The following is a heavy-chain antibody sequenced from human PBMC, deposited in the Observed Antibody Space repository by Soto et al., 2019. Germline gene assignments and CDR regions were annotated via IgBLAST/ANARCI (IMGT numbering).Heavy chain of an antibody. CDR1: GGSISSSSYY. D-gene: IGHD2-2*01. CDR2: IYYSGST. Sequence: SETLSLTCTVSGGSISSSSYYWGWIRQPPGKGLEWIGSIYYSGSTYYNPSLKSRVTISVDTSKNQFSLKLSSVTAADTAVYYCARHDGFSSTPIILNWFDPWGQGTLVTVSS. V-gene: IGHV4-39*01. J-gene: IGHJ5*02. CDR3: ARHDGFSSTPIILNWFDP.